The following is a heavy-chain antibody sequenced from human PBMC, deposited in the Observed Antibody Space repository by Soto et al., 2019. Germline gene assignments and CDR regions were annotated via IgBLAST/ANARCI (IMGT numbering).Heavy chain of an antibody. CDR2: ISFDGNRK. D-gene: IGHD2-2*01. CDR3: ARDSYRGDVVLTPAPYGNDY. V-gene: IGHV3-30*03. Sequence: GGSLRLSCAASEFTFKSYGMHWVRQAPGKGLAWVAVISFDGNRKHYADSVRGRFTISRDNSKNTLYLQMNSLRTEDTAIYYCARDSYRGDVVLTPAPYGNDYWGRGTRVTVSS. CDR1: EFTFKSYG. J-gene: IGHJ4*02.